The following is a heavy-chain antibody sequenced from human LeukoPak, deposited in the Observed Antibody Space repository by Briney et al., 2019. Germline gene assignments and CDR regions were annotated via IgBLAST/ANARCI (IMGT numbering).Heavy chain of an antibody. CDR2: ISAYNGNT. J-gene: IGHJ4*02. CDR3: ARVRDLYSSGWTDDY. Sequence: ASVKVSCKASGYTFTSYGISWVRQAPGQGLEWVGWISAYNGNTNYAQKLQGRVTMTTDTSTSTDYMELRSLRSDDTAVYYCARVRDLYSSGWTDDYWGQGTLVTVSS. CDR1: GYTFTSYG. D-gene: IGHD6-19*01. V-gene: IGHV1-18*01.